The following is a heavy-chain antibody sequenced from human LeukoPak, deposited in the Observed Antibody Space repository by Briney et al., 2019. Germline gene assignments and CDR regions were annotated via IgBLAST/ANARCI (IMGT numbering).Heavy chain of an antibody. CDR2: INSDGRST. CDR3: GTGSSMTVKF. J-gene: IGHJ4*02. CDR1: GVTLNSYW. Sequence: PGGSLRLSCAVSGVTLNSYWMHWGCRVPGPGQVWVSRINSDGRSTSYADSVKGRFTISRDNAKNTLDLQMNSLRAEDTAIYYCGTGSSMTVKFWGQGTLVTVSS. V-gene: IGHV3-74*01. D-gene: IGHD3-22*01.